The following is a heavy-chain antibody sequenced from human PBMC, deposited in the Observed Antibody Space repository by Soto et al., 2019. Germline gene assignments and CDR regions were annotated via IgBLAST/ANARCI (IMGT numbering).Heavy chain of an antibody. Sequence: QVQLVQSGTEVKKPGASVKVSCKASGYTFLDFYIHWVRQAPGQGLEWMGFINPSGGGTTYAQQFQGRLTMTRDTSTSTVYMELITLRSDDTAVYFCATELGENPASPFDAWGQGTLVTVSS. D-gene: IGHD3-10*01. CDR2: INPSGGGT. J-gene: IGHJ4*02. CDR3: ATELGENPASPFDA. CDR1: GYTFLDFY. V-gene: IGHV1-46*01.